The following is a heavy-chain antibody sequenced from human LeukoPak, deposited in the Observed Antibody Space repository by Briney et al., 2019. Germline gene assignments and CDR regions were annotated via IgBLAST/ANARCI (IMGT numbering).Heavy chain of an antibody. Sequence: GGSLRLSCAASGFIFSNYAMSWVRQAPGKGLEWVSGISGNGGSTSYADSVKGRFTISRDNSKNTLYVQMNSLRAEDTAVYYCAKARSSGWYYFDYWGQETLVTVSS. CDR2: ISGNGGST. D-gene: IGHD6-19*01. J-gene: IGHJ4*02. CDR3: AKARSSGWYYFDY. V-gene: IGHV3-23*01. CDR1: GFIFSNYA.